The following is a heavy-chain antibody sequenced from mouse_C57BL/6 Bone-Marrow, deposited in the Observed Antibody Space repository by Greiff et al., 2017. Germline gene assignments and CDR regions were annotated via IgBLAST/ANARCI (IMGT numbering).Heavy chain of an antibody. CDR1: GFTFSSYA. CDR2: ISDGGSYT. Sequence: EVKLVESGGGLVKPGGSLKLSCAASGFTFSSYAMSWVRQTPEKRLEWVATISDGGSYTYYPDNVKGRFTISRDNAKNNLYLQMSHLKSEDTAMYYCAREGLPLLYAMDYWGQGTSVTVSS. CDR3: AREGLPLLYAMDY. J-gene: IGHJ4*01. V-gene: IGHV5-4*01. D-gene: IGHD2-2*01.